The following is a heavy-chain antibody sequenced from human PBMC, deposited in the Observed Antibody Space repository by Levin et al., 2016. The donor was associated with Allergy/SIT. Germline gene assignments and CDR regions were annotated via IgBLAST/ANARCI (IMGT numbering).Heavy chain of an antibody. Sequence: SETLSLTCTVSGASISDSSYYWGWIRQPPGQGLEWIGNIYYNGNTYFNPSLKSRVTMSVDTSKRQFSLMMTSLTAADTAVYYCARGRLGSDFFDYWGQGSLVTVSS. D-gene: IGHD6-25*01. V-gene: IGHV4-39*02. CDR2: IYYNGNT. J-gene: IGHJ4*02. CDR1: GASISDSSYY. CDR3: ARGRLGSDFFDY.